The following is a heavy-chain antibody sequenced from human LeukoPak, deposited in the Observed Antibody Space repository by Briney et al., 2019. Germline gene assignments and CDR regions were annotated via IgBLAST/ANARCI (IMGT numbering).Heavy chain of an antibody. CDR1: GGSISSSNW. Sequence: SGTLSLTCAVSGGSISSSNWWSWVRQPPGKGLEWIGEIYHSGSTNYNPSLKSRVTISVDKSKNQFSLKLSSVTAADTAVYYCARDARYCSSTSCYYGMDVWGKGTTVTVSS. J-gene: IGHJ6*04. CDR3: ARDARYCSSTSCYYGMDV. V-gene: IGHV4-4*02. CDR2: IYHSGST. D-gene: IGHD2-2*01.